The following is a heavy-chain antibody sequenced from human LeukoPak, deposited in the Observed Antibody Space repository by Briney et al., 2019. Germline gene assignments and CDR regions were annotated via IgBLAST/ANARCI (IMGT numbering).Heavy chain of an antibody. J-gene: IGHJ4*02. D-gene: IGHD3-10*01. V-gene: IGHV4-59*01. CDR1: GGSISSYY. CDR3: AREVMVRGVIVFDY. Sequence: SETLSLTCTVSGGSISSYYWSWIRQPPGKGLEWIGYIYYSGSTNYNPSLKSRVTMSVDTSKDQFSLKLSSVTAADTAVYYCAREVMVRGVIVFDYWGQGTLVTVSS. CDR2: IYYSGST.